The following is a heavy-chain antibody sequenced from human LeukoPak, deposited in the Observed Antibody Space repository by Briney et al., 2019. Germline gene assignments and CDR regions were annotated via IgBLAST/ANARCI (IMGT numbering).Heavy chain of an antibody. CDR2: INPNSGGT. Sequence: ASVKVSCKVSGYTLTELSMHWVRQAPGQGLEWMGWINPNSGGTNYAQKFQGRVTMTRDTSISTAYMELSRLRSDDTAVYYCASTWELLSFDYWGQGTLVTVSS. D-gene: IGHD1-26*01. V-gene: IGHV1-2*02. CDR1: GYTLTELS. J-gene: IGHJ4*02. CDR3: ASTWELLSFDY.